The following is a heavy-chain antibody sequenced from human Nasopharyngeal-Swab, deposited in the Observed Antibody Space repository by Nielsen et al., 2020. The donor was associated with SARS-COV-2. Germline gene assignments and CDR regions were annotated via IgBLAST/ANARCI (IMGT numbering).Heavy chain of an antibody. CDR1: GGSISSYY. Sequence: SETLSLTCTVSGGSISSYYWSWIRQPPGKGLEWIGYIHYSGSTNYNPSLKSRVTISVDTSKNQFSLKLSSVTAADTAVYYCARDMVDDYGDAGPSYYYYGMDVWGQGTTVTVSS. CDR3: ARDMVDDYGDAGPSYYYYGMDV. CDR2: IHYSGST. D-gene: IGHD4-17*01. V-gene: IGHV4-59*01. J-gene: IGHJ6*02.